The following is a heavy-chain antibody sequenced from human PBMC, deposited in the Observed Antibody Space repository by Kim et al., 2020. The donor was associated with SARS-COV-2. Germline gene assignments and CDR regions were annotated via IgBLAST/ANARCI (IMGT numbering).Heavy chain of an antibody. CDR3: AQSSIAAFDY. V-gene: IGHV1-2*06. D-gene: IGHD6-6*01. Sequence: ASVKVSCKASGYTFTGYYMYWVRQAPGQGLEWMGRINPNSGGTNYAQKFQGRVTMTRDTSISTAYMELSRLRSDDAAVYYCAQSSIAAFDYWGQGTLVTVSS. CDR1: GYTFTGYY. CDR2: INPNSGGT. J-gene: IGHJ4*02.